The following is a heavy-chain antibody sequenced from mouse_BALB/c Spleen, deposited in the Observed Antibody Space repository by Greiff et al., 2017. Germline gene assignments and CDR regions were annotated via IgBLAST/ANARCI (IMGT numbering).Heavy chain of an antibody. J-gene: IGHJ1*01. CDR1: GYSFPSYC. V-gene: IGHV1S82*01. CDR2: IHPSDSET. Sequence: QVQLQQPGAELVRPGASVKLSCKASGYSFPSYCMNWVKQRPGQGLEWIGMIHPSDSETRLNQKFKDTATLTVDKSSSTAYMQLSSPTSEDSAVYDSARKSLVPYVDVWGAGTTGTVSS. D-gene: IGHD2-3*01. CDR3: ARKSLVPYVDV.